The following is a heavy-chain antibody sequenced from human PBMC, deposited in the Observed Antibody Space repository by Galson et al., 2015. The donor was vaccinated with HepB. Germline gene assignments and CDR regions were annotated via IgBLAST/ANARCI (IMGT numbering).Heavy chain of an antibody. D-gene: IGHD6-19*01. CDR3: ARDDSSGWHKWFDP. J-gene: IGHJ5*02. CDR2: IYTSGST. CDR1: GGSISSYY. V-gene: IGHV4-4*07. Sequence: ETLSLTCTVSGGSISSYYWSWIRQPAGKGLEWIGRIYTSGSTNYNPSLKSRVTMSVDTSKNQFSLKLSSVTAADTAVYYCARDDSSGWHKWFDPWGQGTLVTVSS.